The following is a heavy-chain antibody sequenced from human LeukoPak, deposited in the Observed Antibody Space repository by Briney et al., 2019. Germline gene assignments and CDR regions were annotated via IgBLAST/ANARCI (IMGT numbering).Heavy chain of an antibody. CDR3: ARYVGGSGWESRHYFDY. CDR1: GGSISSYY. J-gene: IGHJ4*02. D-gene: IGHD6-19*01. Sequence: PSETLSLTCTVSGGSISSYYWSWIRQPAGKGLEWIGRIYTSGSTNYNPSLKSRVTISVDTSKNQFSLKLSSVTAADTAVYYCARYVGGSGWESRHYFDYWGQGTLVTVSS. CDR2: IYTSGST. V-gene: IGHV4-4*07.